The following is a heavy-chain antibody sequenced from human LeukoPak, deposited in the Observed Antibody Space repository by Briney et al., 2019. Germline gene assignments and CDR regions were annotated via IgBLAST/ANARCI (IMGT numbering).Heavy chain of an antibody. CDR3: ASSFTIFGVVAPRY. CDR2: INPSGGST. Sequence: ATVKVSCKASGYTFTSYYMHWVRQAPGQGLEWMGIINPSGGSTSYAQKFQGRVTMTRDTSTSTAYMELSSLRSEDTAVYYCASSFTIFGVVAPRYWGQGTLVTVSS. CDR1: GYTFTSYY. J-gene: IGHJ4*02. D-gene: IGHD3-3*01. V-gene: IGHV1-46*01.